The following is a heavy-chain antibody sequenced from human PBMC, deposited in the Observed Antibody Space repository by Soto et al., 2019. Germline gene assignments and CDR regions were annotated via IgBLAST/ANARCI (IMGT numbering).Heavy chain of an antibody. CDR1: GFSLSTSGVG. Sequence: QITLKESGPTLVKPTQTLTLTCTFSGFSLSTSGVGVGWIRQPPGKALEWLALIYWDDDKRYSPSLKSRLTITKDASKSQVGLTMTTMDPVDTATYHCARVYGCYVNCDYWGQGTLVTVSS. J-gene: IGHJ4*02. D-gene: IGHD3-10*01. CDR3: ARVYGCYVNCDY. V-gene: IGHV2-5*02. CDR2: IYWDDDK.